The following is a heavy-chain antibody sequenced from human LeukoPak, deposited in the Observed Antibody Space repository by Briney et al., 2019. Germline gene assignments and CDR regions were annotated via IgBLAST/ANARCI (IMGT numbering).Heavy chain of an antibody. CDR1: GFTFSNYA. CDR3: AKDHYGGNHYYYGMDV. CDR2: ISGSGGDT. J-gene: IGHJ6*02. Sequence: PGGSLRLSCAASGFTFSNYAMNWVRQAPGKGLEWVSAISGSGGDTAHADSVKDRFTISRDNSENTLYLQMNSLRAEDTAVYYCAKDHYGGNHYYYGMDVWGQGTTVTVSS. V-gene: IGHV3-23*01. D-gene: IGHD4-23*01.